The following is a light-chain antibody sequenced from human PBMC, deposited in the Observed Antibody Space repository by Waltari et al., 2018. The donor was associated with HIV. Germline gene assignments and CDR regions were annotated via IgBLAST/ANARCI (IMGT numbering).Light chain of an antibody. CDR2: RNK. Sequence: QSVLNQPPSASGTPGQRVTISCSGSSSNIGSNYVYWYQQLPGTAPKLLIYRNKQRPSGVPDRFSGSKSGTSASLAISGLRSEDEADYYCAAWDDSLRGFYVFGTGTKVTVL. J-gene: IGLJ1*01. CDR3: AAWDDSLRGFYV. V-gene: IGLV1-47*01. CDR1: SSNIGSNY.